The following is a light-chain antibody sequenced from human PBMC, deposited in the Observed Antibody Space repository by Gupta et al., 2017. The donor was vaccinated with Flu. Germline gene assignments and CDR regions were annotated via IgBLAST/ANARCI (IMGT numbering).Light chain of an antibody. J-gene: IGKJ4*01. V-gene: IGKV3-15*01. Sequence: APRSGAPGERAPRSCGASQSVRTNVAWYQQKPGQAPRLLIYGSSTRATDVPARFSGSGSGTEFTLTISSLQSEDFAVYYCQQYNNWPFVTFGGGTKVEIK. CDR3: QQYNNWPFVT. CDR2: GSS. CDR1: QSVRTN.